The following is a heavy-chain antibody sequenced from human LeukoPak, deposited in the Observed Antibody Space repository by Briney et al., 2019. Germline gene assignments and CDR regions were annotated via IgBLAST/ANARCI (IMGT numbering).Heavy chain of an antibody. CDR2: IRYDGSNK. V-gene: IGHV3-30*02. CDR1: GFTFSSYG. J-gene: IGHJ4*02. CDR3: ARELYYYDSSGYRPFDY. D-gene: IGHD3-22*01. Sequence: GGSLRLSCAASGFTFSSYGMHWVRQAPGKGLEWVAFIRYDGSNKYYADSVKGRFTISRDNSKNTLYLQMNSLRAEDTAVYYCARELYYYDSSGYRPFDYWGQGTLVTVSS.